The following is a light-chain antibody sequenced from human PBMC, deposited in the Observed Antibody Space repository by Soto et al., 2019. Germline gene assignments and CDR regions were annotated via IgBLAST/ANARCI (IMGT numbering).Light chain of an antibody. CDR3: QQSYSTPRT. CDR1: QSICSY. J-gene: IGKJ1*01. Sequence: IQMTQSPSSLSASVGDRVTITCRASQSICSYLNWYQQKPGKAPKPLIYAASSLQSGVPSRFSGSGSGTDFTLTISSLQPEDFATYYCQQSYSTPRTFGQGTKVDIK. CDR2: AAS. V-gene: IGKV1-39*01.